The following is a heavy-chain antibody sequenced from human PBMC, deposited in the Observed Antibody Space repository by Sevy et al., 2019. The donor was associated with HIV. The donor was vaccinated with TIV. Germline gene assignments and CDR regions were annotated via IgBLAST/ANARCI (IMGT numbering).Heavy chain of an antibody. D-gene: IGHD4-17*01. Sequence: GGSLRLSCATSEFTFSSYSMNWVRQAPGNGLAWFSSISGGGTYLYYADSVKGRFTISRDNAKNSLSLQMNSLRAEDTAVYYCARGTHDYGDYDRDAFDIWGQGTMVTVSS. V-gene: IGHV3-21*01. CDR3: ARGTHDYGDYDRDAFDI. CDR1: EFTFSSYS. J-gene: IGHJ3*02. CDR2: ISGGGTYL.